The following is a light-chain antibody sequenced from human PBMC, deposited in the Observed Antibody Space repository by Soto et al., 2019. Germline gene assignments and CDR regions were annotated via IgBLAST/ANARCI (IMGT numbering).Light chain of an antibody. J-gene: IGKJ1*01. V-gene: IGKV3-20*01. CDR1: QSVSSSY. CDR3: QHYNSYSEA. CDR2: GAS. Sequence: EIVLTQSPGNLSLSPGERATLSCRASQSVSSSYLAWYQQKPGQAPRLLIYGASTRATGIPARFSGSGSGTEFTLTISSLQPDDFATYYCQHYNSYSEAFGQGTKVDIK.